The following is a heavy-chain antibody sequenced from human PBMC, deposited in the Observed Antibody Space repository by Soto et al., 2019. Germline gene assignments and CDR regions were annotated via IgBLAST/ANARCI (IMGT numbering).Heavy chain of an antibody. Sequence: GASVKISCKASGYTVTGYYMHWVRQAPGQGLEWMGWINPNSGGTNYAQKFQGWVTMTRDTSISTAYMELSRLRSDDTAVYYCARDSVEMATINNGHYYAMDVWGQGTTVTVSS. D-gene: IGHD5-12*01. CDR3: ARDSVEMATINNGHYYAMDV. J-gene: IGHJ6*02. CDR2: INPNSGGT. CDR1: GYTVTGYY. V-gene: IGHV1-2*04.